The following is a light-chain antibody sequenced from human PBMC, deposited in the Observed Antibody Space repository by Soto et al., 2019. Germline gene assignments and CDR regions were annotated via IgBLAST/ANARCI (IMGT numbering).Light chain of an antibody. V-gene: IGLV2-14*01. J-gene: IGLJ1*01. Sequence: QSALTQPASVSGSPGQSITVSCTGTSSDVGGYNYVSWYQQHPGKAPKLIIYDVSHRPSGVSHRFSGSKSGNTASLTISGLQAEDEADYYCSSYTTSSPHVFGTGTKLTVL. CDR1: SSDVGGYNY. CDR3: SSYTTSSPHV. CDR2: DVS.